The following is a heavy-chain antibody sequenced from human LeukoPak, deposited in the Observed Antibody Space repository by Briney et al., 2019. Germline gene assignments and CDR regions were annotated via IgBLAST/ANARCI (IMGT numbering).Heavy chain of an antibody. V-gene: IGHV4-59*08. Sequence: PSETLSLTCTVSGGSISSYYWSWVRQPPGKGLEWIGYIYYSGSTNYNPSLKSRVTISLDTSKNQFSLNLSSVTAADTAVYYCARLNWVPGSTWPKIDSWGQGTLVAVCS. CDR2: IYYSGST. CDR3: ARLNWVPGSTWPKIDS. J-gene: IGHJ4*02. CDR1: GGSISSYY. D-gene: IGHD6-13*01.